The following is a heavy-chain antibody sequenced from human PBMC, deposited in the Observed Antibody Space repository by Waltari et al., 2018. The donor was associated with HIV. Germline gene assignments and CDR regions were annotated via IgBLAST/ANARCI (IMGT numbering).Heavy chain of an antibody. CDR2: INSGNGNT. J-gene: IGHJ4*02. Sequence: QVQLVQSGAEVKKPGASVKVSCKASGYTFTTYTVQWVRRAPGQRLEWMGGINSGNGNTKYSQKFQGRVTITRDTSASTAYMELSSLRSEDTAVYYCARDSGFDYWGQGTLVTVSS. V-gene: IGHV1-3*01. CDR3: ARDSGFDY. CDR1: GYTFTTYT. D-gene: IGHD6-25*01.